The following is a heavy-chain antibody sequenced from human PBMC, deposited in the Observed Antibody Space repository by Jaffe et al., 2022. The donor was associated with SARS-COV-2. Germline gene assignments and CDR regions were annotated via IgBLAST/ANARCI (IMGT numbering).Heavy chain of an antibody. CDR1: GGSISSDNW. D-gene: IGHD3-16*01. Sequence: QVQLQESGPGLVKPSGTLSLTCAVSGGSISSDNWWSWVRQPPGRGLEWIGEIYHSGSTNYNPSLKSRVTISVDKSKNQFSLVLNSVTAADTAVYYCARTLGAVTYYFDFWGQGTLVAVSS. CDR3: ARTLGAVTYYFDF. CDR2: IYHSGST. J-gene: IGHJ4*02. V-gene: IGHV4-4*02.